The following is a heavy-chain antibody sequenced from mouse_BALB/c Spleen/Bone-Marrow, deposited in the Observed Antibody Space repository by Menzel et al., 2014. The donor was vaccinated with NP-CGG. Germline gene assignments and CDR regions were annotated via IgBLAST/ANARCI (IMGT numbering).Heavy chain of an antibody. CDR1: GYTFTSYV. CDR3: AREAAYYGNYGDDY. CDR2: INPYNDGT. J-gene: IGHJ2*01. Sequence: VQLQQSGPELVKPGASVKMSCKASGYTFTSYVMHWVQQKPGQGLEWIGYINPYNDGTKYNEKFKCKATLTSDKSSSTACKELSSLTSEDSAVYYCAREAAYYGNYGDDYWGQGTTRTVSS. D-gene: IGHD2-10*01. V-gene: IGHV1-14*01.